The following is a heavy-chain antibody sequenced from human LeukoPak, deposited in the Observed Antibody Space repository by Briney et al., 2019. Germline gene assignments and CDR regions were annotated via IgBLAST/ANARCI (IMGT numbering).Heavy chain of an antibody. J-gene: IGHJ4*02. CDR1: GLTVSSNH. CDR3: ARLRRGY. CDR2: IKSDGTT. Sequence: PGGSLRLSCAASGLTVSSNHMSWVSQAPGQRLEWVSLIKSDGTTEYADSVKGRFTISRDNSKNTLFLQMNSLRVEDTAVYYCARLRRGYWGRGTPVTVSS. V-gene: IGHV3-53*01.